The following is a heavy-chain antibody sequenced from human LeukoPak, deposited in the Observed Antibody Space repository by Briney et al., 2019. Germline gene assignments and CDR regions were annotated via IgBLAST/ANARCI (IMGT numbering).Heavy chain of an antibody. J-gene: IGHJ4*02. CDR1: GFTFDDYG. D-gene: IGHD2/OR15-2a*01. Sequence: GGSLRLSCAASGFTFDDYGMHWVRQAPGKGLEWVSLITWDGGSTFYADSVKGRFTVSRDNNKNSLYLRMNGLRAEDTALYYCAKARAEYLRTSYSFDHWGQGTLVTVSS. CDR2: ITWDGGST. CDR3: AKARAEYLRTSYSFDH. V-gene: IGHV3-43D*03.